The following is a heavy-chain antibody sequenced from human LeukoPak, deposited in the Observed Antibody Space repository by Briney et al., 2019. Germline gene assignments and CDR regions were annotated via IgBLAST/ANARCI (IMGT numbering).Heavy chain of an antibody. CDR3: AKAEWTYFFDF. CDR2: ISGSGGSA. V-gene: IGHV3-23*01. Sequence: GGSLRLSCAASGFTFNTYWMTWVRQAPGRGLEWVSVISGSGGSAYYADSVKGRFTISRDNSKNTVYLQMNSLRAEDTAVYYCAKAEWTYFFDFWGQGVLVTVSS. D-gene: IGHD3-3*01. J-gene: IGHJ4*02. CDR1: GFTFNTYW.